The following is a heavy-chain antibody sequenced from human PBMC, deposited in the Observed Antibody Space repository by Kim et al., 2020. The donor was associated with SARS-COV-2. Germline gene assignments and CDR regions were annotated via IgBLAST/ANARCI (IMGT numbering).Heavy chain of an antibody. CDR3: ARPLGYCSSTSCYYYYYGMDV. CDR2: IDPSDSYT. J-gene: IGHJ6*02. D-gene: IGHD2-2*01. V-gene: IGHV5-10-1*01. CDR1: GYSFTSYW. Sequence: GESLKISCKGSGYSFTSYWISWVRQMPGKGLEWMGRIDPSDSYTNYSPSFQGHVTISADKSISTAYLQWSSLKASDTAMYYCARPLGYCSSTSCYYYYYGMDVWDQGTTVTVSS.